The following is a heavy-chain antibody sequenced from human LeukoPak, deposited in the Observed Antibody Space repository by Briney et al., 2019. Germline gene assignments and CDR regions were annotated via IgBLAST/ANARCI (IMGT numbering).Heavy chain of an antibody. CDR2: INHSGST. J-gene: IGHJ4*02. CDR1: GGSFSGYY. Sequence: PSETLSLTCAVYGGSFSGYYWSWIRQPPGKGLEWIGEINHSGSTNYNPSLKSRVTISVDTSKNQFSLKLSSVTAADTAVYYCARGVSSSWYYFDYWGQGTLVTVSS. D-gene: IGHD6-13*01. V-gene: IGHV4-34*01. CDR3: ARGVSSSWYYFDY.